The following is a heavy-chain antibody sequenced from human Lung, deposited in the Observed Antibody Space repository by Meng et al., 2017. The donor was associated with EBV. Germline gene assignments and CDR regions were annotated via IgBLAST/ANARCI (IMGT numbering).Heavy chain of an antibody. V-gene: IGHV3-21*01. J-gene: IGHJ4*02. D-gene: IGHD2-21*01. Sequence: VHLWESGGGLGKPGGSLRLSCTASGFAFSSYSMNWVRQAPGKGLEWVSLISSTSIYTYYADSVKGRFTVSRDNANNSLYLQMDSLRAEDTAVYYCTRDPGFCGGDCYRDFWGQGTLVTVSS. CDR1: GFAFSSYS. CDR2: ISSTSIYT. CDR3: TRDPGFCGGDCYRDF.